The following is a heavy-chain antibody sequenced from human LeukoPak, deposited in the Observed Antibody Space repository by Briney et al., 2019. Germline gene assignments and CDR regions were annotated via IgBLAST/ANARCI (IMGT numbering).Heavy chain of an antibody. J-gene: IGHJ3*02. V-gene: IGHV4-59*01. CDR2: VYYSGSS. Sequence: SETLSLTCTVSGGSINGYYWTWIRQSPGKGLEWIGYVYYSGSSNYNPSLKSRVTISADTSKNQFSLKLTSVTAADTAVYYCARDLDWGLGQNAFDMWGRGTAVTVSS. D-gene: IGHD3-16*01. CDR3: ARDLDWGLGQNAFDM. CDR1: GGSINGYY.